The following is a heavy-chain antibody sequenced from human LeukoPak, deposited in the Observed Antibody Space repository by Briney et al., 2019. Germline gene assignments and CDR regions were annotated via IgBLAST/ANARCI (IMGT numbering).Heavy chain of an antibody. CDR2: IVVGSGNT. CDR3: AALQGPYSSNWYEPFDY. J-gene: IGHJ4*02. D-gene: IGHD6-13*01. Sequence: SVKVSCKASGFTFTSSAVQWVRQARGQRLEWIGWIVVGSGNTNYAQKFQERVTITRYMSTSTAYMELSSLRSEDTSVYYCAALQGPYSSNWYEPFDYWGQGTLVTVSS. V-gene: IGHV1-58*01. CDR1: GFTFTSSA.